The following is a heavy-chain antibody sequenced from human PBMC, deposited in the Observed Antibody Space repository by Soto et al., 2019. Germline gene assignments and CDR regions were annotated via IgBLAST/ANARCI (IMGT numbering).Heavy chain of an antibody. D-gene: IGHD3-10*01. Sequence: SETLSHTCTVYGGSFSGYYWSWIRQPPGKGLEWIGEINHSGSTNYNPSLKSRVTISVDTSKNQFSLKLSSVTAADTAVYYCASRRITMVRGVTYNRWGQGTLVTVSS. CDR2: INHSGST. CDR3: ASRRITMVRGVTYNR. V-gene: IGHV4-34*01. CDR1: GGSFSGYY. J-gene: IGHJ4*02.